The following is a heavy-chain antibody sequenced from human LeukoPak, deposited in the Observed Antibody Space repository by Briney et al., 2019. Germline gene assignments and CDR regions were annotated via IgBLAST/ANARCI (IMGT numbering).Heavy chain of an antibody. CDR2: INSDGSST. Sequence: GGSLRLSCAASGFTFSSDSMNWVRQAPGKGLVWVSRINSDGSSTSYADSVKGRFTISRDNAKNTLYLQMNSLRAEDTAVYYCARGTGWYGDAFDIWGQGTMVTVSS. CDR3: ARGTGWYGDAFDI. J-gene: IGHJ3*02. V-gene: IGHV3-74*01. D-gene: IGHD6-19*01. CDR1: GFTFSSDS.